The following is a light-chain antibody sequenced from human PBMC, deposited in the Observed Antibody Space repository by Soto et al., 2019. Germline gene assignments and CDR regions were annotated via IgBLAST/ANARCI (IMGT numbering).Light chain of an antibody. CDR1: SSDVGSYNL. V-gene: IGLV2-23*01. Sequence: QSALTQPASVSGSPGQSITISCTGTSSDVGSYNLVSWYQQHPGKAPKLMIYEGSKRPSGVSNRFSGSKSGNMASLTISGLQAEDEADYYCCSYAGSSTNVFGTGTKLTVL. CDR3: CSYAGSSTNV. CDR2: EGS. J-gene: IGLJ1*01.